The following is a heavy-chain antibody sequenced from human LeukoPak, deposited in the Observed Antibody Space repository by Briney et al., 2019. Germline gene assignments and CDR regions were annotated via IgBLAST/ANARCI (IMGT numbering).Heavy chain of an antibody. D-gene: IGHD3-10*01. V-gene: IGHV4-4*07. CDR3: ARESRRSYCNEY. Sequence: SETLSLTCTVSGDSVSSYYWSWIRQPAGKGLEWIGRIYSSGSTNYNPSLKSRVSMSVGTSKNQLSLKLSSVTAADTAIYYCARESRRSYCNEYWGQGTLVTVSS. CDR1: GDSVSSYY. J-gene: IGHJ4*02. CDR2: IYSSGST.